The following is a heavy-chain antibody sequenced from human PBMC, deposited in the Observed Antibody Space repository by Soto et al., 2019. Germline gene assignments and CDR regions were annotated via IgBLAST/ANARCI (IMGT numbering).Heavy chain of an antibody. D-gene: IGHD3-10*01. Sequence: QITLKESGPPLVKPTQTLTLTCTFSGFSLSTSGVGVGWIRQPPGKALEWLALIYWDDDKRYSPSLKSRLTINKDTSKNQVVLTMTNMDPVDTATYYCARTLLLWFGELPPQHFDYWGQGTLVTVSS. J-gene: IGHJ4*02. V-gene: IGHV2-5*02. CDR2: IYWDDDK. CDR1: GFSLSTSGVG. CDR3: ARTLLLWFGELPPQHFDY.